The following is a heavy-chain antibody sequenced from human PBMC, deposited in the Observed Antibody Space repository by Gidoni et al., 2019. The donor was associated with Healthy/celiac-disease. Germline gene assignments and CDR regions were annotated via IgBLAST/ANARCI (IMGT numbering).Heavy chain of an antibody. CDR1: GFPFSDYY. CDR3: AREASDRDAFDI. J-gene: IGHJ3*02. Sequence: QVQLVECGGGLGKPGGSPGLSWGAPGFPFSDYYMSWIRQAPGKGLEWVSYISSSSSYTNYADSVKGRFTISRDNAKNSLYLQMNSLRAEDTAVYYCAREASDRDAFDIWGQGTMVTVSS. CDR2: ISSSSSYT. V-gene: IGHV3-11*05.